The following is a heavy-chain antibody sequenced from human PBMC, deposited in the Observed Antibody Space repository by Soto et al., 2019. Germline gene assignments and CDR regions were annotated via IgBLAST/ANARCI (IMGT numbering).Heavy chain of an antibody. D-gene: IGHD3-10*01. V-gene: IGHV1-24*01. Sequence: QVQLVQSGAEVKKPGASVKVSCKVSGYTLTELSMHWVRQAPGKGLEWMGGFDPEDGETIYAPKFQGRVTMTEDTSTDRAYRELSSLRSEGTAVYYCATYKGVVLWFGGGWFDPWGQGTLVTVSS. CDR2: FDPEDGET. J-gene: IGHJ5*02. CDR3: ATYKGVVLWFGGGWFDP. CDR1: GYTLTELS.